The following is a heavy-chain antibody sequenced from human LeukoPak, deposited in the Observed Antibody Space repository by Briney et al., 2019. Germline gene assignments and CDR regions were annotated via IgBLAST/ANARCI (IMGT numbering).Heavy chain of an antibody. Sequence: GGSLRLSCAASGFTFSSNAMSWVRQAPGKGLEWVSTISGNYGSTYYADSVKGRFTISRDNFKNTVFLRMNSLKAEDTAVYYCAKVVLLLTASDAFDFWGQGTKVTVSS. D-gene: IGHD2-21*02. CDR1: GFTFSSNA. CDR3: AKVVLLLTASDAFDF. J-gene: IGHJ3*01. CDR2: ISGNYGST. V-gene: IGHV3-23*01.